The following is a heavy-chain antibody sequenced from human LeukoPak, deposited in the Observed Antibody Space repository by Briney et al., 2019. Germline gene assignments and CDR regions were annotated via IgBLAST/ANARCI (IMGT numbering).Heavy chain of an antibody. J-gene: IGHJ5*02. D-gene: IGHD2-8*01. CDR2: INPHSGGT. CDR1: GYTFTDYF. CDR3: ARSPPPMVYAGLDP. V-gene: IGHV1-2*02. Sequence: ASVKVSCKASGYTFTDYFMHWVRQAPGQGLEWMGWINPHSGGTSLAQKFQGRVTMTRDTSSNTAYMELSRLRSDDTAVYFCARSPPPMVYAGLDPWGQGTLVTVSS.